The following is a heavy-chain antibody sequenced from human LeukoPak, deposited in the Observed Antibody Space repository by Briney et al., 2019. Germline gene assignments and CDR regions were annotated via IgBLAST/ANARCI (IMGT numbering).Heavy chain of an antibody. V-gene: IGHV3-53*03. Sequence: GGSLRLSCAASGLTVSNNFMSWVRQAPGKGLEWVSVIHSGGTTFYADSVKGRFTISRDNLQNTLYLQMSLLRTDDTAVYYCVRGHYAGSAFWGQGTLVSVSS. D-gene: IGHD2-2*01. CDR3: VRGHYAGSAF. J-gene: IGHJ4*02. CDR2: IHSGGTT. CDR1: GLTVSNNF.